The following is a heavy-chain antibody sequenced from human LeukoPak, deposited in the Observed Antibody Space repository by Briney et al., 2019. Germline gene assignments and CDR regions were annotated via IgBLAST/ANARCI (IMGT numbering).Heavy chain of an antibody. D-gene: IGHD2-15*01. CDR2: IKQDGSEK. CDR3: ARAPGAFYCSGGSCYSNWFDP. CDR1: GFTFSSYW. Sequence: ESGGSLRLSCAASGFTFSSYWMSWVRQAPGKGLEWVANIKQDGSEKYYVDSVKGRFTISRDNSKNTLYLQMNSLRAEDTAVYYCARAPGAFYCSGGSCYSNWFDPWGQGTLVTVSS. V-gene: IGHV3-7*01. J-gene: IGHJ5*02.